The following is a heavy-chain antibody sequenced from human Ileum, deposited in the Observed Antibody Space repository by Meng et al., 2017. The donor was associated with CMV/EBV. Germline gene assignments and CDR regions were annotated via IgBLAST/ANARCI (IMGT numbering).Heavy chain of an antibody. CDR1: GGSISTNSDY. Sequence: ESGPGLVQPLETLALTCCVSGGSISTNSDYWGWVRQPPGTGLEWIANVHYTGTTYYNPSLKSPVIISIDTSKNQFSLRLTSVTAADTAVYYCARDRTVGPTPDGSLGAWGQGTLVTVSS. CDR2: VHYTGTT. CDR3: ARDRTVGPTPDGSLGA. D-gene: IGHD1-26*01. J-gene: IGHJ4*02. V-gene: IGHV4-39*07.